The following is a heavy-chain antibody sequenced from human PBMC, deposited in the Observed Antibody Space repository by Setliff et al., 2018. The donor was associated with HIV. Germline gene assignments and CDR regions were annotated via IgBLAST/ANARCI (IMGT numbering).Heavy chain of an antibody. CDR2: ISYDGSNK. D-gene: IGHD4-17*01. CDR3: ARAYDDYDSDLDY. J-gene: IGHJ4*02. CDR1: GFTFSSYA. Sequence: PGGSLRLSCAASGFTFSSYAMHWVRQAPGKGLEWVAVISYDGSNKYYADSVKGRFTISRDNSKNTLYLQMNSLRADDTAVYYCARAYDDYDSDLDYWGQGTLVTVSS. V-gene: IGHV3-30*04.